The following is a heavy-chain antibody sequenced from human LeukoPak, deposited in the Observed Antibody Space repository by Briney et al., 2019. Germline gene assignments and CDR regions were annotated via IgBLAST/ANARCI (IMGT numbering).Heavy chain of an antibody. CDR3: ARTTAQYFDY. Sequence: PSEALSLTCTVSGGSISSYYWSWIRQPPGEGLEWIGYIYYSRSTNYNPSLKSRVTISADTSKNQFSLKLSSVTAADTAVYYCARTTAQYFDYWGQGTLVTVSS. D-gene: IGHD1-1*01. J-gene: IGHJ4*02. CDR2: IYYSRST. V-gene: IGHV4-59*01. CDR1: GGSISSYY.